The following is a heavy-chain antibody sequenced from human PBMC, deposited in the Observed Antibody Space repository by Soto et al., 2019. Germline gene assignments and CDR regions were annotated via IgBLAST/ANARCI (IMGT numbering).Heavy chain of an antibody. Sequence: PSETLSLTCAVSGGSISSGGYSWSWIRQPPGKGLEWIGYIYHSGSTYYNPSLKSRVTISVDRSKNQFSLKLSSVTAADTAVYYCARAYGDYEKGVFDYWGQGTLVTVSS. J-gene: IGHJ4*02. D-gene: IGHD4-17*01. V-gene: IGHV4-30-2*01. CDR2: IYHSGST. CDR3: ARAYGDYEKGVFDY. CDR1: GGSISSGGYS.